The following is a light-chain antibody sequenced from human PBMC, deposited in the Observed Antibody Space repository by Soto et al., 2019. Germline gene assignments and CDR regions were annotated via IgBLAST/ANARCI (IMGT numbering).Light chain of an antibody. Sequence: EIVLTESPGTLSLSPWERATLWGRASQSVSSSYLAWYQQKPGQAPRLLIYDASTRAPGFPARFSGSGSGTEFTLTISSLQSEDFAVYYCHHYNSWPYTFGQGTKVHIK. CDR2: DAS. V-gene: IGKV3-15*01. J-gene: IGKJ2*01. CDR3: HHYNSWPYT. CDR1: QSVSSSY.